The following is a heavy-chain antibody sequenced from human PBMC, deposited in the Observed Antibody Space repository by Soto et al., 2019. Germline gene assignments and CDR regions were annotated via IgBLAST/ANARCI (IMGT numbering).Heavy chain of an antibody. CDR2: INHSGST. Sequence: SATLSLTCGVHGGPFSGYYWSWIRQPPGKGLEWIGEINHSGSTNYDPSLKSRVTISIDASKNQFSLKVRSVTAADTAVYYCARGRDSRTAWFDPWGQGTLVTVSS. CDR1: GGPFSGYY. V-gene: IGHV4-34*01. CDR3: ARGRDSRTAWFDP. D-gene: IGHD3-22*01. J-gene: IGHJ5*02.